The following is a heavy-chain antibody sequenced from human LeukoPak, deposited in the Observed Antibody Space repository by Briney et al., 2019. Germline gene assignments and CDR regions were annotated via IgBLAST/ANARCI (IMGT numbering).Heavy chain of an antibody. V-gene: IGHV4-59*08. CDR3: AGSYDNAGYFYYGMDV. Sequence: SETLSLTCTVSGGSINTYYWSWIRQPPGKGLEWIGYIYYSGSTDYNPSLKSRVTISLDTSKNQFSLRLSSVTAADTAVYYCAGSYDNAGYFYYGMDVWGQGTTVTVSS. D-gene: IGHD1-26*01. CDR2: IYYSGST. CDR1: GGSINTYY. J-gene: IGHJ6*02.